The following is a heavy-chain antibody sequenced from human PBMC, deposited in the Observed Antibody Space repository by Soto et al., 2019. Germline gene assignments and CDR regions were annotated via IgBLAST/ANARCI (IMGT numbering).Heavy chain of an antibody. Sequence: GGSLILSCVASGFSYRNYAMSWVRQAPGKGLEWVSAISGSASSTYYADSVRGRFTISRDNSKNTLYLQMNRLRAEDTAVFFCAKSPYGSGNYNNFFDYWGQGSLVTVSS. D-gene: IGHD3-10*01. CDR2: ISGSASST. CDR1: GFSYRNYA. V-gene: IGHV3-23*01. J-gene: IGHJ4*02. CDR3: AKSPYGSGNYNNFFDY.